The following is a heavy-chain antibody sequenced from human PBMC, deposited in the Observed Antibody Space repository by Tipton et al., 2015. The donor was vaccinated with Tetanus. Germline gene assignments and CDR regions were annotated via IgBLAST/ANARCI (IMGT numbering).Heavy chain of an antibody. CDR3: ARGDMIVVVIDY. V-gene: IGHV1-46*01. CDR1: GYTFTSYG. D-gene: IGHD3-22*01. Sequence: QLVQSGAEVKKPGASVKVSCKASGYTFTSYGISWVRQAPGQGLEWMGIINPSGGSTSYAQKFQGRVTMTRDTSTSTVYMELSSLRSEDTAVYYCARGDMIVVVIDYWGQGTLVTVSS. J-gene: IGHJ4*02. CDR2: INPSGGST.